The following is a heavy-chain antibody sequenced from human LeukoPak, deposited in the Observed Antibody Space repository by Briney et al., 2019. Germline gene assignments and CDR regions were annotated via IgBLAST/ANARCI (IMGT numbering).Heavy chain of an antibody. CDR2: INHNGNVN. D-gene: IGHD1-26*01. J-gene: IGHJ4*02. Sequence: PGGSLRLSCAASGFTFSSYWMNWARQAPGKGLEWVASINHNGNVNYYVYSVKGRFTISRDNAKNSLYLQMSNLRAEDTAVYFCARGGTTYYFDYWGQGTLVTVSS. CDR1: GFTFSSYW. CDR3: ARGGTTYYFDY. V-gene: IGHV3-7*03.